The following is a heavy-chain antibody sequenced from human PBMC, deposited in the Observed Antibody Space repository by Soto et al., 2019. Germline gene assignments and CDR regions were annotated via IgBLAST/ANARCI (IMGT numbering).Heavy chain of an antibody. CDR1: GYAFTGYY. J-gene: IGHJ4*02. CDR3: ARGPYYYDSSGYSSF. Sequence: ASVKVSCKASGYAFTGYYMHWVRQAPGQGLEWMGWINPNSGGTNYAQKFQGWVTMTRDTSISTAYMELSRLRSDDTAVYYCARGPYYYDSSGYSSFWGQGTLVTVSS. CDR2: INPNSGGT. D-gene: IGHD3-22*01. V-gene: IGHV1-2*04.